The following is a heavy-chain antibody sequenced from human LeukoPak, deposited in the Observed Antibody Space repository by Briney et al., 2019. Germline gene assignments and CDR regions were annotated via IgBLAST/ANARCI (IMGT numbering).Heavy chain of an antibody. CDR3: ARYVGEKTAFDI. J-gene: IGHJ3*02. Sequence: PSETLSLTCTVSGGYISSYYWSWIRQPPGRGLEWIGYIYYSGTTNYNPSLKSRVTISVDTSKNQFSLKLSSVTAVDTAVYYCARYVGEKTAFDIWGQGTMVTVSS. D-gene: IGHD3-10*01. CDR1: GGYISSYY. CDR2: IYYSGTT. V-gene: IGHV4-59*01.